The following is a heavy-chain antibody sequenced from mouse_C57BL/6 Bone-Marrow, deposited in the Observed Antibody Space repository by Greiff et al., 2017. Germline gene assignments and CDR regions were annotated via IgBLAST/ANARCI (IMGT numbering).Heavy chain of an antibody. CDR2: ISSGSSTI. CDR1: GFTFSDYG. D-gene: IGHD2-5*01. CDR3: ARGRPTIVTNFDY. Sequence: EVQRVESGGGLVKPGGSLKLSCAASGFTFSDYGMHWVRQAPEKGLEWVAYISSGSSTIYYADTVKGRFTISRDNAKNTLFLQMTSLRSEDTAMYYCARGRPTIVTNFDYWGLGTTLTVSS. J-gene: IGHJ2*01. V-gene: IGHV5-17*01.